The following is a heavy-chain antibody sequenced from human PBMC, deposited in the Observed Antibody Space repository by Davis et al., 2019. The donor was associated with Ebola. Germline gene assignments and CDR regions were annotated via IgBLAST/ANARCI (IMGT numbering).Heavy chain of an antibody. D-gene: IGHD3-9*01. V-gene: IGHV1-69*04. Sequence: AASVKVSCKASGGTFSSYAISWVRQAPGQGLEWMGRIIPILGIANYAQKFQGRVTITADKSTSTAYMELSSLRSEDTAVYHCARTRYGDYGMDVWGQGTTVTVSS. CDR1: GGTFSSYA. CDR3: ARTRYGDYGMDV. CDR2: IIPILGIA. J-gene: IGHJ6*02.